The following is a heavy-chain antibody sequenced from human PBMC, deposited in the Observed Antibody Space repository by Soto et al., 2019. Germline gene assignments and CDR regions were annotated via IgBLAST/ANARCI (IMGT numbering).Heavy chain of an antibody. Sequence: ASVKVSCKASGYTFTSYGISWVRQAPGQGLEWMGWISAYNGNTNYAQKLQGRVTMTTDTSTSTAYMELRSLRSDDTAVYYCARLRRPWDFGYSSGWYIDYWGQGTLVTVSS. V-gene: IGHV1-18*01. D-gene: IGHD6-19*01. CDR2: ISAYNGNT. CDR3: ARLRRPWDFGYSSGWYIDY. J-gene: IGHJ4*02. CDR1: GYTFTSYG.